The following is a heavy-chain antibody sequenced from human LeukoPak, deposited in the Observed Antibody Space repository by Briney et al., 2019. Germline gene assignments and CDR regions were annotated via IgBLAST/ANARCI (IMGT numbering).Heavy chain of an antibody. J-gene: IGHJ4*02. Sequence: ASVKVSCKASGYSCIGYYMHWVRQAPGQGLEWMGWIKSNSGGTHYAQKFQGRVTMTRDTSITTAYMELSRLTSDDTAVYYCARDQGGTIDYWGQGTLVTVSS. CDR3: ARDQGGTIDY. V-gene: IGHV1-2*02. D-gene: IGHD1-7*01. CDR2: IKSNSGGT. CDR1: GYSCIGYY.